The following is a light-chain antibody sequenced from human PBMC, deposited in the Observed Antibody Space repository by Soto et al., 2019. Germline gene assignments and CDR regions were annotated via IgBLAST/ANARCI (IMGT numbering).Light chain of an antibody. V-gene: IGKV3-15*01. CDR3: QQYHNWPPIT. Sequence: EIVMTQSPATLSVSPGERATLSCRASQSVSSNVAWYQQKAGQAPRLLIYSASTRATGIPARFSGSGSGTELTLTISSLQSEDFAVYYCQQYHNWPPITFGQGTKLEIK. CDR1: QSVSSN. J-gene: IGKJ2*01. CDR2: SAS.